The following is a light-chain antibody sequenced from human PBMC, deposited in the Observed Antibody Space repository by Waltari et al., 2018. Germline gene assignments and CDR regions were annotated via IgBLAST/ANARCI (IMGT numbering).Light chain of an antibody. CDR3: QQCNSWPLWT. V-gene: IGKV3-15*01. CDR1: QSVGSN. CDR2: DAS. Sequence: EIVMTQSPGTLSVSPGESATLSCRAGQSVGSNLAWYQQKPGQAPRLLIYDASTRATGIPARVSGSGSGTEFTFTISSLQSEDFAIYYCQQCNSWPLWTFGPGTKVEIK. J-gene: IGKJ1*01.